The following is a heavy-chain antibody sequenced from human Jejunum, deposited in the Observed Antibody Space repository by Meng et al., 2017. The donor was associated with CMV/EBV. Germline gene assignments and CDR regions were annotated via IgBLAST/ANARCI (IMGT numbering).Heavy chain of an antibody. CDR3: ARGLDFDS. V-gene: IGHV3-53*01. J-gene: IGHJ4*02. Sequence: SLRRSCAASGFTVSRTYVGWVRKALGKGLEWVSVIYSAGRIYYADSVKGRFTISRDNSKNTVSLQMDGLRAEDTAVYYCARGLDFDSWGQGTLVTVSS. CDR2: IYSAGRI. CDR1: GFTVSRTY. D-gene: IGHD2-2*03.